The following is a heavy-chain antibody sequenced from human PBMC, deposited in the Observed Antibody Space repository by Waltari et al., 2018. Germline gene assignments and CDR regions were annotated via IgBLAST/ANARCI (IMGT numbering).Heavy chain of an antibody. D-gene: IGHD3-16*01. CDR1: GYSFTKSG. V-gene: IGHV1-18*01. CDR3: AIGPAFYYGMNV. Sequence: QVQLVQSGAEVKKTGASVRVSCEAAGYSFTKSGITWVRQAPGQGLEWMGWISCDTGNANYAQKVQDRVSLTIQTSTKTAYMDLRSLKSDDTAIYYCAIGPAFYYGMNVWGQGTMVTVSS. J-gene: IGHJ6*02. CDR2: ISCDTGNA.